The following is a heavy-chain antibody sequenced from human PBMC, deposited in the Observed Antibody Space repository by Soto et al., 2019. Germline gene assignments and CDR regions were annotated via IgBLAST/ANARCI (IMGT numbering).Heavy chain of an antibody. CDR2: IYYSGST. CDR1: GGSISSYY. V-gene: IGHV4-59*12. J-gene: IGHJ6*02. Sequence: SETLSLTRTVSGGSISSYYWSWIRQPPGKGLEWIGYIYYSGSTNYNPSLKSRVTISVDTSKNQFSLKLSSVTAADTAVYYCARDTVTTGTTLYYYYGMDVWGQGTTVTVSS. CDR3: ARDTVTTGTTLYYYYGMDV. D-gene: IGHD1-1*01.